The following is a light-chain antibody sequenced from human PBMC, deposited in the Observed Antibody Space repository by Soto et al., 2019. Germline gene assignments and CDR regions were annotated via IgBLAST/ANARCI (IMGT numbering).Light chain of an antibody. Sequence: DIQMTQSPSTLSASVGDRVTISCRASQSISSWLAWYQQKPGKAPKVLISRASSLKSGVPSRFSGSGSGTEFTLTVSSLQPDDFATYYCQQYDSYPWTFGQGTKVEIK. CDR1: QSISSW. J-gene: IGKJ1*01. CDR3: QQYDSYPWT. CDR2: RAS. V-gene: IGKV1-5*03.